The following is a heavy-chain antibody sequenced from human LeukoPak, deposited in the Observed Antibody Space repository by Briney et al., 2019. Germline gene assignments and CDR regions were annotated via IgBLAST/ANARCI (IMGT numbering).Heavy chain of an antibody. CDR2: INPNSGGT. Sequence: ASVKVSCKASEYTFSDYYIHWVRQAPGQGLEWMGWINPNSGGTKYAQKFHGRVTMTRDTSTSTVYMELSSLRSEDTAVYYCARVWIAVAEGIGYWGQGTLVTVSS. J-gene: IGHJ4*02. CDR3: ARVWIAVAEGIGY. D-gene: IGHD6-19*01. V-gene: IGHV1-2*02. CDR1: EYTFSDYY.